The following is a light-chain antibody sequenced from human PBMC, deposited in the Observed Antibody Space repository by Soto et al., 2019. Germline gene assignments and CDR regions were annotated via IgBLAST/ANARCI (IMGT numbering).Light chain of an antibody. CDR2: DAS. V-gene: IGLV2-14*01. Sequence: QSVLTQPASVSGSPGQSITISCTGTSSDVGAYNYVSWYQQDPGKAPKVMIYDASNRPSGVSHRFSASKSGNTASLTISGLQADDEADYYCTSYTTTSTYVFGTGTKVTVL. J-gene: IGLJ1*01. CDR1: SSDVGAYNY. CDR3: TSYTTTSTYV.